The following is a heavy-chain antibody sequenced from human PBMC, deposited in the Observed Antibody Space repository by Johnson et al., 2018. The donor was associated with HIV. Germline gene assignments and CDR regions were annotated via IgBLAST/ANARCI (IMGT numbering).Heavy chain of an antibody. CDR2: ITSNSGSI. D-gene: IGHD3-3*01. CDR3: TRCNYKFWSGSYDSFDI. V-gene: IGHV3-9*01. CDR1: GFIFDDFA. Sequence: VQLVESGGGLVQPGRSLRLSCAASGFIFDDFAMHWVRQVPGKGLEWVSGITSNSGSIDYADSVKGRFTISRDNAKNSLYLHMNSLTAEDTALYYCTRCNYKFWSGSYDSFDIWGQGTMVTVSS. J-gene: IGHJ3*02.